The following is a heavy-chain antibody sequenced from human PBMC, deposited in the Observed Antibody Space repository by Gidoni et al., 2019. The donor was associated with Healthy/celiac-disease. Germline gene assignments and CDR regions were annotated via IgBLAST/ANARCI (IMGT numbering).Heavy chain of an antibody. Sequence: EVQLVQSGAEVKKPGESLTISCTGSGYSFTSYWISWVRQMPGKGLEWMGRIDPSDSYTNYSPSFQGHVTISADKSISTAYLQWSSLKASDTAMYYCARLFQSSSWYLYYYYGMDVWGQGTTVTVSS. D-gene: IGHD6-13*01. J-gene: IGHJ6*02. V-gene: IGHV5-10-1*03. CDR3: ARLFQSSSWYLYYYYGMDV. CDR1: GYSFTSYW. CDR2: IDPSDSYT.